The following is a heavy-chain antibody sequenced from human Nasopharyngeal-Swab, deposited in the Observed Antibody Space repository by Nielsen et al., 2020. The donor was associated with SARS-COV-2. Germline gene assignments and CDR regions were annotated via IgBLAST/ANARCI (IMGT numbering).Heavy chain of an antibody. Sequence: ASVKVSCKASGYTFTGYYMHWVRQAPGQGLEWMGWINPNSGGTNYAQKLQGRVTMTTDTSTSTAYMELRSLRSDDTAVYYCARDEGALLEVDLGAFDIWGQGTMVTVSS. D-gene: IGHD2/OR15-2a*01. CDR3: ARDEGALLEVDLGAFDI. CDR2: INPNSGGT. V-gene: IGHV1-2*02. CDR1: GYTFTGYY. J-gene: IGHJ3*02.